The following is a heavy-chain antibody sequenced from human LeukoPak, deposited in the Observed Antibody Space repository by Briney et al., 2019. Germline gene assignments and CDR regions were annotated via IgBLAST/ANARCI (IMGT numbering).Heavy chain of an antibody. CDR2: IYPGDSDT. J-gene: IGHJ4*02. D-gene: IGHD6-19*01. CDR3: ARHRVDFSSGWTGVDY. V-gene: IGHV5-51*01. CDR1: GYSFPNYW. Sequence: GESLKISCKGSGYSFPNYWIGWVRQMPGKGLEWMGIIYPGDSDTRYSPSFQGQVTISADKSISTAYLRWSSLKASDTAMYYCARHRVDFSSGWTGVDYWGQGTLVTVSS.